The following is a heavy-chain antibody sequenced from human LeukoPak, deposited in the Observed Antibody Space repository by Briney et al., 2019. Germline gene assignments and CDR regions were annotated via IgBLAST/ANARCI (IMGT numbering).Heavy chain of an antibody. CDR2: IKQDGSEK. V-gene: IGHV3-7*03. CDR3: ARALVVPAVTFDY. Sequence: GGSMRLSCAASGFTFSSYWMSWVRQAPGKGLEWVANIKQDGSEKYYVDSVKGRFTISRDNANNSLYLQMNSLRAEDTAVYYCARALVVPAVTFDYWGQGTLVTVSS. J-gene: IGHJ4*02. CDR1: GFTFSSYW. D-gene: IGHD2-2*01.